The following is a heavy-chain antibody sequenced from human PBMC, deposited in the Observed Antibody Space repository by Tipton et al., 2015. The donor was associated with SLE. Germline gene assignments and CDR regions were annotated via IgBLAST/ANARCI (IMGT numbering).Heavy chain of an antibody. J-gene: IGHJ4*02. CDR3: ARELHGSGTPWGY. Sequence: SLRLSCSTSGFTFSSYSMNWVRQAPGKGLEWVSSISSSSSYIYYADSVKGRFTISRDNAKNSLYLQMNSLRAEDTAVYYCARELHGSGTPWGYWGQGTLVTVSP. V-gene: IGHV3-21*03. CDR2: ISSSSSYI. CDR1: GFTFSSYS. D-gene: IGHD3-10*01.